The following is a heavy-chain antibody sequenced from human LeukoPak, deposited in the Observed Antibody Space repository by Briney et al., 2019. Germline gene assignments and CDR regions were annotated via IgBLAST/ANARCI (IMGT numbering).Heavy chain of an antibody. Sequence: GGSLRLSCAASGFTFSTYWMTWVRQAPGKGLEWVANINQDGSGKYYVDSVRGRFTISRDNAKNSLYLQMNSLRVEDTAMYYCVRDFSLTRLERPFDYWGQGTLVTVSS. V-gene: IGHV3-7*01. CDR3: VRDFSLTRLERPFDY. CDR1: GFTFSTYW. CDR2: INQDGSGK. J-gene: IGHJ4*02. D-gene: IGHD1-1*01.